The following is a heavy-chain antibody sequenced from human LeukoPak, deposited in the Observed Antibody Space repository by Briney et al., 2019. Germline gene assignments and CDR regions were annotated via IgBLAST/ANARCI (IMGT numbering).Heavy chain of an antibody. CDR3: ARGGSSWYKTNWFDP. D-gene: IGHD6-13*01. CDR1: GFTFSSYG. V-gene: IGHV3-30*03. Sequence: GGSLRLSCAASGFTFSSYGMHWVRQAPGKGLEWVAVISYDGSNKYYADSVKGRFTISRDNSKNTLYLQMNSLRAEDTAVYYCARGGSSWYKTNWFDPWGQGTLVTVSS. J-gene: IGHJ5*02. CDR2: ISYDGSNK.